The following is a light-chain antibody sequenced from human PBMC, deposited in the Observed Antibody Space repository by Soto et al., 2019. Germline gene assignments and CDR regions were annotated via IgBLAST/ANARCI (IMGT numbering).Light chain of an antibody. CDR3: ISYTSSSTSYV. CDR1: SSDVGGYNY. Sequence: QSALTQPASVSGSPGQSITISCTGTSSDVGGYNYVAWYQQHPGKVPRLMIYEVSNRPSGVSNRFSGSKSGSTASLTISGLQAVDEADYYCISYTSSSTSYVFGTGTKVTVL. V-gene: IGLV2-14*01. CDR2: EVS. J-gene: IGLJ1*01.